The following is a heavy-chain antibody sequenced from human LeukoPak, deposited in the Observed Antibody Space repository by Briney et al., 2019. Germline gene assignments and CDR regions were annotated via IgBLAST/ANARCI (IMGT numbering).Heavy chain of an antibody. J-gene: IGHJ4*02. CDR2: ISTNNGNT. Sequence: GASVKVSCKASGYTFTSYAISWVRQAPGQGLEWMGWISTNNGNTVYAQYLQGRVTMTTDTSTSTAYMELRSLRSDDTAVYYCARDDPYSGYDYDYWGQGTLVTVSS. CDR1: GYTFTSYA. V-gene: IGHV1-18*01. CDR3: ARDDPYSGYDYDY. D-gene: IGHD5-12*01.